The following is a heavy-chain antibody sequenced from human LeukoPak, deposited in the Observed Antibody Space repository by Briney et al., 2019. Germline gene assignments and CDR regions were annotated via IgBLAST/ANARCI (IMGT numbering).Heavy chain of an antibody. CDR3: ARVFFWFDP. CDR1: GGSISSYY. J-gene: IGHJ5*02. D-gene: IGHD2/OR15-2a*01. V-gene: IGHV4-59*01. CDR2: IYYSGST. Sequence: PSETPSLTCTVSGGSISSYYWSWIRQPPGKGLEWIGYIYYSGSTNYNPSLKSRVTISVDTSKNQFSLKLSSVTAADTAVYYCARVFFWFDPWGQGTLVTVSS.